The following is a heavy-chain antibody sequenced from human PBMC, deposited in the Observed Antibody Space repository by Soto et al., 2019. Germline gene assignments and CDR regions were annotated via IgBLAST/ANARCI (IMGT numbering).Heavy chain of an antibody. D-gene: IGHD6-13*01. CDR3: AKATRGGAATLIRDY. V-gene: IGHV3-23*01. J-gene: IGHJ4*02. CDR2: ISGSGGST. Sequence: VQLLESGGGLVQPGGSLRLSCAAAGFTFSIYAMSWVRQAPGKGLEWVLAISGSGGSTYYADSVKGRFTISRDNSKNTLYLQMNSLRADDTAVYYCAKATRGGAATLIRDYWGQGTLVTVSS. CDR1: GFTFSIYA.